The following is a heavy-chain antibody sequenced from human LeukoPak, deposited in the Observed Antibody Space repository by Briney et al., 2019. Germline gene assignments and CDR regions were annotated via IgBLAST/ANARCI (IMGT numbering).Heavy chain of an antibody. D-gene: IGHD2/OR15-2a*01. CDR3: VRGLYDSTTYRAFHI. Sequence: SETLSLTCTVSGASISSHSWNWIRLPAGKGLEWIARIYTSGSTNSNPSLMSRVTMSVDTSKNQFSLMLSSVTAADTAVYYCVRGLYDSTTYRAFHIWGRGTMVTVSS. CDR2: IYTSGST. J-gene: IGHJ3*02. V-gene: IGHV4-4*07. CDR1: GASISSHS.